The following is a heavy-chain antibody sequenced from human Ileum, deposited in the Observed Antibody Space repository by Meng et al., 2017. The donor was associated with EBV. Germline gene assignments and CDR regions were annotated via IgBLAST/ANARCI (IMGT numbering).Heavy chain of an antibody. D-gene: IGHD3-3*02. CDR1: GVTSISYA. CDR2: TVPLFGTG. Sequence: QLLQAGAGVKKLGSSVKVSCKASGVTSISYAITWVRQAPGQGLEWMGGTVPLFGTGDTSQKFHDRVTFTADASTNTAYMELTSLKYEDTAVYYCAISLVPGPAYYFDYWGQGTLVTVSS. CDR3: AISLVPGPAYYFDY. V-gene: IGHV1-69*01. J-gene: IGHJ4*02.